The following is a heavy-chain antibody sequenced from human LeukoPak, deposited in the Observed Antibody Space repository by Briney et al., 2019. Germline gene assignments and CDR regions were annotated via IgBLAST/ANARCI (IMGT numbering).Heavy chain of an antibody. D-gene: IGHD3-10*01. CDR1: GFTFDDYA. Sequence: SLRLSCAASGFTFDDYAMHWVRQAPGKGLEWVSGISWNSGSIGYADSVKGRFTISRDNAKNSLYLQMNSLRAEDTALYYCARGAEVQLWSYYFDYWGQGTRVTVSS. CDR2: ISWNSGSI. J-gene: IGHJ4*02. CDR3: ARGAEVQLWSYYFDY. V-gene: IGHV3-9*01.